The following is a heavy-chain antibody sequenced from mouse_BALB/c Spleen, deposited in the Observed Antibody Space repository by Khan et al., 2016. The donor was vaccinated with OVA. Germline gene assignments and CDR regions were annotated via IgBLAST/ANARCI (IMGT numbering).Heavy chain of an antibody. CDR2: INTYTGEP. CDR1: GYTFTNYG. CDR3: ARGASYWYFDV. J-gene: IGHJ1*01. V-gene: IGHV9-1*02. Sequence: LVESGPELKKPGETVKISCKASGYTFTNYGMNWVKQAPGKGLKWMGWINTYTGEPTYTDDFKGRFAFSLETSASTAYLQINNLKNEDMATYFCARGASYWYFDVWSAGTTVTVSS.